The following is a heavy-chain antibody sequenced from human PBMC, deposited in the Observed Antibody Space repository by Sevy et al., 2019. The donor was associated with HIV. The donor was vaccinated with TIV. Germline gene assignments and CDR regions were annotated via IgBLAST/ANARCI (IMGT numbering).Heavy chain of an antibody. D-gene: IGHD2-15*01. Sequence: GGSLRLSCAASGFTFSSYWMSWVRQAPGKGLEWVANIKQDGSEKYYVDSVKGRFTISRDKAKNSLYLQMNSLRAKDTAVYYCARGRRYCSGGSCSVYYFDYWGQGTLVTVSS. V-gene: IGHV3-7*03. CDR1: GFTFSSYW. CDR3: ARGRRYCSGGSCSVYYFDY. CDR2: IKQDGSEK. J-gene: IGHJ4*02.